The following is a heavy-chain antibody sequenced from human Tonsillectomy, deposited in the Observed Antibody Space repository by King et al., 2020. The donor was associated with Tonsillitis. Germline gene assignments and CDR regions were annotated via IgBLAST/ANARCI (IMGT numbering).Heavy chain of an antibody. CDR2: INQDGSEK. J-gene: IGHJ4*02. CDR3: ARARTQGGYDY. D-gene: IGHD1-14*01. CDR1: GFTFSSYR. V-gene: IGHV3-7*01. Sequence: VQLVESGGDLVQPGGSLRLSCAASGFTFSSYRMSWVRQAPGKWLEWVANINQDGSEKYYVDSVKGRFTISRDNAKNSLYMQMNSLRAEDTAVYVCARARTQGGYDYWGQGTPVTVSS.